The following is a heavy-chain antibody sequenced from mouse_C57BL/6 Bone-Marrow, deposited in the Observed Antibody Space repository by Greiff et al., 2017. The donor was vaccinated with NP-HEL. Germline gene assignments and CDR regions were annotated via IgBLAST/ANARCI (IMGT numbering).Heavy chain of an antibody. V-gene: IGHV1-50*01. CDR2: IDPSDSYT. D-gene: IGHD2-3*01. CDR3: ARFDGYLDY. Sequence: QVQLQQPGAELVKPGASVKLSCKASGYTFTSYWMQWVKQRPGQGLEWIGEIDPSDSYTYYNQKFKGKATLTLDTSSSTAYMQLSSLTSEDSAVYYCARFDGYLDYWGQGTTLTVSS. J-gene: IGHJ2*01. CDR1: GYTFTSYW.